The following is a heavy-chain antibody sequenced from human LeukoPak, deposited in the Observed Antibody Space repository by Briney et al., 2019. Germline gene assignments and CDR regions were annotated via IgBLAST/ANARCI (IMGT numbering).Heavy chain of an antibody. CDR3: ATWSGYCSSTSCYGFDY. J-gene: IGHJ4*02. V-gene: IGHV4-59*08. CDR1: GGSISSYY. Sequence: SETLSLTCTVSGGSISSYYWSWIRQPPGKGLEWIGYIYYSGSTNYNPSLKSRVTISVDTSKNQFSLKLSSVTAADTAVYYCATWSGYCSSTSCYGFDYWGQGTLVTVSP. CDR2: IYYSGST. D-gene: IGHD2-2*03.